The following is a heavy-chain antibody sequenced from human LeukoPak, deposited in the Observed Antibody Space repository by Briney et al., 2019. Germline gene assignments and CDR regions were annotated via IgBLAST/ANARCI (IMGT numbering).Heavy chain of an antibody. CDR2: IYSSGST. J-gene: IGHJ4*02. CDR1: GGSISSYY. D-gene: IGHD2-21*02. V-gene: IGHV4-59*01. CDR3: ARFAYCGGHCWYYFDY. Sequence: TETLSLTCTVSGGSISSYYWSWIRQPPGKGLEWIGYIYSSGSTNYNPSLKSRITISVDTSKNQFSLKLSSVTAADTAVYYCARFAYCGGHCWYYFDYWGQGSLVTVSS.